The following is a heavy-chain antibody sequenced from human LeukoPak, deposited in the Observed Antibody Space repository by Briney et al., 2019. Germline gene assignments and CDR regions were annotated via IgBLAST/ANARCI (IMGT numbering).Heavy chain of an antibody. V-gene: IGHV3-30-3*01. CDR3: ARSYGMDV. Sequence: GGSKRLSCATSGCTFSSYAMQWVRQAPGKGLERVAVISYDGSTRYYAASVEGRFTISSDTAKNTLYLQMNSLRAEDTAVYYCARSYGMDVWGQGTTVTVSS. CDR1: GCTFSSYA. CDR2: ISYDGSTR. J-gene: IGHJ6*02.